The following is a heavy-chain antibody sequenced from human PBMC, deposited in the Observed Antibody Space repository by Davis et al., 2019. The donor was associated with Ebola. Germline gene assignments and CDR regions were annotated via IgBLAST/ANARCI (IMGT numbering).Heavy chain of an antibody. CDR3: VKAAPTITISFDY. D-gene: IGHD3-3*01. V-gene: IGHV3-21*01. CDR1: GSTFSSYS. J-gene: IGHJ4*02. CDR2: ISTSSAYI. Sequence: PGGSLRLSCAASGSTFSSYSMNWVRQAPGKGLEWVSSISTSSAYINYADSVKGRFTISRDNSKNTLYLQMSSLRAEDTAVYYCVKAAPTITISFDYWGQGTLVTVSS.